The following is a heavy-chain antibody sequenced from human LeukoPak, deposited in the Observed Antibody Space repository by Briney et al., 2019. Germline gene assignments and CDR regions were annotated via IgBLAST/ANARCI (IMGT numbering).Heavy chain of an antibody. Sequence: SETLSLTCAVYGGSFSGYYWSWIRQPPGKGLEWIGEINHSGSTNYNPSLKSRVTISVDTSKNQFSLKLSSVTAADTAVYYCARERARVVTYYWFDPWGQGTLVTVSS. V-gene: IGHV4-34*01. CDR3: ARERARVVTYYWFDP. CDR2: INHSGST. CDR1: GGSFSGYY. D-gene: IGHD3-3*01. J-gene: IGHJ5*02.